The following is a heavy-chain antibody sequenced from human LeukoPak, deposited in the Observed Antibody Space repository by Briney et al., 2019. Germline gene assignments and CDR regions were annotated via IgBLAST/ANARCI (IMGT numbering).Heavy chain of an antibody. V-gene: IGHV3-21*01. D-gene: IGHD3-10*01. CDR3: AAMVRGVMAHDAFDI. CDR2: ISSSSSYI. CDR1: GFTFSSYS. J-gene: IGHJ3*02. Sequence: PGGSLRLSCAASGFTFSSYSMNWVRQAPGKGLEWVSSISSSSSYIYYADSVKGRFTISRDNAKNSLYLQMNSLRAEDTAVYYCAAMVRGVMAHDAFDIWGQGTMVTVSS.